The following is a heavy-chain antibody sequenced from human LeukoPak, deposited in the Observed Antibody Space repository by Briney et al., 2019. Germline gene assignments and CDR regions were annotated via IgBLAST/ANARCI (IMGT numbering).Heavy chain of an antibody. D-gene: IGHD5-12*01. CDR1: GYTFTSYG. CDR3: AREDSGFFGSQRGFDY. Sequence: ASVKVSCRASGYTFTSYGISWVRQAPGQGLEWMGWISAYNGNTNYAQKLQGRVTMTTDTSTSTAYMELSSLRSEDTAVYYCAREDSGFFGSQRGFDYWGQGTLVTVSS. CDR2: ISAYNGNT. V-gene: IGHV1-18*01. J-gene: IGHJ4*02.